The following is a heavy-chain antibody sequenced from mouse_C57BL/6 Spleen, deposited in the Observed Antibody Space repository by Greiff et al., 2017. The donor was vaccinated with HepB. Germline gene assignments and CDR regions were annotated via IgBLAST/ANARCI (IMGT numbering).Heavy chain of an antibody. CDR3: ARHESNYWYFDV. V-gene: IGHV5-6*01. D-gene: IGHD1-3*01. Sequence: EVKLVESGGDLVKPGGSLKLSCAASGFTFSSYGMSWVRQTPDKRLEWVATISSGGSYTYYPDSVKGRFTISRDNAKNTLYLQMSSLKSEDTAMYYGARHESNYWYFDVWGTGTTVTVSS. CDR1: GFTFSSYG. CDR2: ISSGGSYT. J-gene: IGHJ1*03.